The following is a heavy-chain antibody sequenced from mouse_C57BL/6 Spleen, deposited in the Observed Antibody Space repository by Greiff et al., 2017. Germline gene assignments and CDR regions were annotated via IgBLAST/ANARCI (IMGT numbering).Heavy chain of an antibody. Sequence: QVQLQQSGAELVRPGASVKLSCKASGYTFTDYYINWVKQRPGQGLEWIARIYPGSGNTYYNEKFKGKATLTAEKSSSTAYMQLSSLTSEDSAVYFCARRYYYGPYYFDYWGQGTTLTVSS. CDR1: GYTFTDYY. CDR2: IYPGSGNT. V-gene: IGHV1-76*01. CDR3: ARRYYYGPYYFDY. D-gene: IGHD1-1*01. J-gene: IGHJ2*01.